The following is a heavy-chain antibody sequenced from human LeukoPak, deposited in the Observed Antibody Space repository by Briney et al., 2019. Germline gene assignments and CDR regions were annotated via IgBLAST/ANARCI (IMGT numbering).Heavy chain of an antibody. D-gene: IGHD2-21*01. CDR1: GGTFSSYA. CDR3: ARPPTLFEYYFDY. CDR2: IIPILGIA. Sequence: ASVKVSCKASGGTFSSYAISWVRQAPGQGLEWMGRIIPILGIANYAQKLQGRVTITADKSTSTAYMELSSLRSEDTAVYYCARPPTLFEYYFDYWGQGTLVTVSS. J-gene: IGHJ4*02. V-gene: IGHV1-69*04.